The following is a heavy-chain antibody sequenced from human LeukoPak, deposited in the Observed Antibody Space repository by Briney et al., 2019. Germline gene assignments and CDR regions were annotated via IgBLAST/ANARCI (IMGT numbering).Heavy chain of an antibody. Sequence: ASVKVSCKASGYTFTSYGISWVRQAPEQGLEWMGWISAYNGNTNYAQKLQGRVTMTTDTSTSTAYMELRRLRSDDTAVYYCARGGRYCSGDSGYWFDPWGQGTLVTVSS. CDR1: GYTFTSYG. V-gene: IGHV1-18*01. J-gene: IGHJ5*02. CDR3: ARGGRYCSGDSGYWFDP. D-gene: IGHD2-15*01. CDR2: ISAYNGNT.